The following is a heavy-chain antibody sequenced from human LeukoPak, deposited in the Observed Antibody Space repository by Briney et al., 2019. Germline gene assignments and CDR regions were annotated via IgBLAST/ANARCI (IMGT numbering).Heavy chain of an antibody. CDR1: GYTFTGYY. V-gene: IGHV7-4-1*02. Sequence: ASVKVSCKASGYTFTGYYMHWVRQAPGQGLEWMGWVNTNTGNPTYAQGFTGRFVFSLDTSVSTAYLQISSLKAEDTAVYYCARTGEVLWFGESPGGYYYGMDVWGQGTTVTVSS. J-gene: IGHJ6*02. CDR2: VNTNTGNP. D-gene: IGHD3-10*01. CDR3: ARTGEVLWFGESPGGYYYGMDV.